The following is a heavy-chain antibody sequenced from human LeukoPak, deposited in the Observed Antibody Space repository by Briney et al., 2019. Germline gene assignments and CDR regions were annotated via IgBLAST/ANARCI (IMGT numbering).Heavy chain of an antibody. J-gene: IGHJ6*03. CDR1: GGSFSGYY. CDR3: ARRYCSSTSCYASQYYYYYYYMDV. V-gene: IGHV4-34*01. D-gene: IGHD2-2*01. Sequence: NPSETLSLTYAVYGGSFSGYYWSWIRQPPGKGLEWIGEINHSGSTNYNPSLKSRVTISVDTSKNQFSLKLSSVTAADTAVYYCARRYCSSTSCYASQYYYYYYYMDVWGKGTTVTVSS. CDR2: INHSGST.